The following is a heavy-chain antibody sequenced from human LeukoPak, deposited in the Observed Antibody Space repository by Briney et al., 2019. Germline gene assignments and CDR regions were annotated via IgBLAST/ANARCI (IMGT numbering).Heavy chain of an antibody. Sequence: ASVKVSCKASGYTFTSYYMHWVRQAPGQGLEWMGIINPSGGSTSYAQKFQGRVTMTRDMSTSTVYMELSSLRSEDTAVYYCARDNYYGSGSYYRTFDPWGQGTLVTVSS. J-gene: IGHJ5*02. V-gene: IGHV1-46*01. CDR1: GYTFTSYY. D-gene: IGHD3-10*01. CDR3: ARDNYYGSGSYYRTFDP. CDR2: INPSGGST.